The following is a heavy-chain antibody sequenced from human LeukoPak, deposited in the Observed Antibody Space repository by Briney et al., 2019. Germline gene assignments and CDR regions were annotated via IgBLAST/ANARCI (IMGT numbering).Heavy chain of an antibody. Sequence: GGSLRLSCAASGFTFSSYGMHWVRQAPGKGLEWVAFIRYDGSNKYYADSVKGRFTISRGNSKNTLYLQMNSLRAEDTAVYYCAKGELWTYYYYYYGMDVWGQGTTVTVSS. D-gene: IGHD3-16*01. J-gene: IGHJ6*02. CDR3: AKGELWTYYYYYYGMDV. CDR2: IRYDGSNK. V-gene: IGHV3-30*02. CDR1: GFTFSSYG.